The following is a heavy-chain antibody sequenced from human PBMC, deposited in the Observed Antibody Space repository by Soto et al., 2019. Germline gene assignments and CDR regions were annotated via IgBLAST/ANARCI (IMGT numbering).Heavy chain of an antibody. CDR3: AREPSYCSGGNCDY. J-gene: IGHJ4*02. CDR2: ISSSGSTI. Sequence: EVQLVESGGGLVQPGGSLRLSCAASGFTFSSYEMNWVRQAPGKGLEWVSYISSSGSTIYYADSVKGRFTISRDNDKNSLYLQMNCLRAEDTAVYYCAREPSYCSGGNCDYWGQGPLVTVSS. V-gene: IGHV3-48*03. D-gene: IGHD2-15*01. CDR1: GFTFSSYE.